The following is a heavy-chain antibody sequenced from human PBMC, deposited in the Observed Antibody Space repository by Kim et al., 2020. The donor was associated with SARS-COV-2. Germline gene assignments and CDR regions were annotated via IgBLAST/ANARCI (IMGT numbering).Heavy chain of an antibody. Sequence: SETLSLTCAVYGGSFSGYYWSWIRQPPGKGLEWIGEINHSGSTNYNPSLKSRVTISVDTSKNQFSLKLSSVTAADTAVYYCARENVVAIAAAGPFDSWGQGTLVTVSS. CDR2: INHSGST. J-gene: IGHJ4*02. D-gene: IGHD6-13*01. CDR3: ARENVVAIAAAGPFDS. CDR1: GGSFSGYY. V-gene: IGHV4-34*01.